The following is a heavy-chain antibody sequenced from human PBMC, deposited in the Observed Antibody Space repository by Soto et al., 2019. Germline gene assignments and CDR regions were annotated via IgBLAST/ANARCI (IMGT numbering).Heavy chain of an antibody. CDR1: GYIFTSYW. CDR2: IYPGDSDT. D-gene: IGHD2-8*01. Sequence: VESLKISCKGSGYIFTSYWIWWLLQMPVKVLEWMGIIYPGDSDTRYSPSFQGQVTISADKSISTAYLQWSSLKASDTAMYYCARYCTNGVCNNWFDPWGQGTLVTVSS. CDR3: ARYCTNGVCNNWFDP. J-gene: IGHJ5*02. V-gene: IGHV5-51*01.